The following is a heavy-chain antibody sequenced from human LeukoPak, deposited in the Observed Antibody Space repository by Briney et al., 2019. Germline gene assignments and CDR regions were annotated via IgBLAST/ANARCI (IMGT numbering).Heavy chain of an antibody. CDR1: LGSLSGYY. CDR3: ARQAPGYYYYYYMDV. J-gene: IGHJ6*03. V-gene: IGHV4-34*01. CDR2: IYHSGST. Sequence: PSEALSLTRAVYLGSLSGYYWGWIRQPPGKGLEWIGEIYHSGSTNYNPSLKSRVTISVDTSKNQFSLKLSSVTAADTAVYYCARQAPGYYYYYYMDVWGKGTTVTISS.